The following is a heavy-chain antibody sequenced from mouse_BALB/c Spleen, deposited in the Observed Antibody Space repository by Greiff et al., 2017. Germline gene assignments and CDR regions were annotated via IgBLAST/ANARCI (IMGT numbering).Heavy chain of an antibody. D-gene: IGHD2-3*01. CDR3: ARSDGYYGVFYAMDY. V-gene: IGHV2-6-7*01. J-gene: IGHJ4*01. CDR2: IWGDGST. Sequence: VHLVESGPGLVAPSQSLSITCTVSGFSLTGYGVNWVRQPPGKGLEWLGMIWGDGSTDYNSALKSRLSISKDNSKSQVFLKMNSLQTDDTARYYCARSDGYYGVFYAMDYWGQGTSVTVSS. CDR1: GFSLTGYG.